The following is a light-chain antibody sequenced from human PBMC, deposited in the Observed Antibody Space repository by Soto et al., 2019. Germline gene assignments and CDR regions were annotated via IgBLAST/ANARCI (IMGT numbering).Light chain of an antibody. CDR3: QSTDNTLAYRFV. CDR1: ILTKRS. CDR2: RDN. V-gene: IGLV3-25*02. J-gene: IGLJ1*01. Sequence: SYELTQPPSVSVSPGQTARITCSGDILTKRSTYWYQQKSGQAPVLVIYRDNERPSGIPERFSASRSGTTVTLTINGVQPEDDADYYCQSTDNTLAYRFVFGTGTKVTVL.